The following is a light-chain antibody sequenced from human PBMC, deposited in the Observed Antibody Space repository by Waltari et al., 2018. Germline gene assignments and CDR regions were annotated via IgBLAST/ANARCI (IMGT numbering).Light chain of an antibody. J-gene: IGKJ3*01. CDR2: DAS. CDR1: QGITSR. CDR3: QQANTFPVT. Sequence: DIQMTQSPSAVSAFVGDRVIITCRASQGITSRLAWYQQKPGRAPKLLIYDASSLQSGVPSRFSGSGSETDFTLTINNLQPEDIATYFCQQANTFPVTFGPGTKVYIK. V-gene: IGKV1-12*01.